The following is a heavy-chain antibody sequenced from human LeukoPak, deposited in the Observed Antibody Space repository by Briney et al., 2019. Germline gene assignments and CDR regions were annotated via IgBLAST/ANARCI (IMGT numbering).Heavy chain of an antibody. D-gene: IGHD3-3*01. V-gene: IGHV4-34*01. J-gene: IGHJ3*02. CDR1: GGSFSGYY. Sequence: SETLSLTCAVYGGSFSGYYWSWIRQPPGKGLEWIGEINHSGSTNYNPSLKSRVTISVDTSKNQFPLKLSSVTAADTAVYYCARLLSRITIFGVVISHDAFDIWGQGTMVTVSS. CDR2: INHSGST. CDR3: ARLLSRITIFGVVISHDAFDI.